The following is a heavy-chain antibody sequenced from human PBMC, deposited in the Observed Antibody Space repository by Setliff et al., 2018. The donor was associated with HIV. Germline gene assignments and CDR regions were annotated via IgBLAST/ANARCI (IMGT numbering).Heavy chain of an antibody. CDR1: GYTFTNYA. D-gene: IGHD6-13*01. CDR3: ARPDSRCYARGRDPLYGMDV. V-gene: IGHV1-3*01. Sequence: ASVKVSCKASGYTFTNYAIQWVRQAPGQGLEWMGWINAGNGSTIYSQKFQGRVTITRDTFASTAYMELSSLRSEDTAVYYCARPDSRCYARGRDPLYGMDVWGQGTTVTVSS. CDR2: INAGNGST. J-gene: IGHJ6*02.